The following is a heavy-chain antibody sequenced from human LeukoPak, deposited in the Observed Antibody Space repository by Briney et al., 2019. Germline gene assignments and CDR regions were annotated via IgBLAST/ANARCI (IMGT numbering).Heavy chain of an antibody. CDR3: ARVTSGPHYYYYYMDV. J-gene: IGHJ6*03. CDR1: GGSISSYY. CDR2: IYYSGST. Sequence: PSETLSLTCTVSGGSISSYYWSWIRQPPGKGLEWIGYIYYSGSTNYNPSLKSRVTISVDTSKNQFSLKLSSVTAADTAVYYCARVTSGPHYYYYYMDVWGKGTTVTVSS. D-gene: IGHD7-27*01. V-gene: IGHV4-59*01.